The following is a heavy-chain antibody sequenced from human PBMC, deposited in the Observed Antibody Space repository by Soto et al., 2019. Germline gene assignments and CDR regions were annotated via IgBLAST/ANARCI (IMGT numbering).Heavy chain of an antibody. CDR2: ITSSSTYI. Sequence: GGSLRLSCAASGFTFSSYSMNWVRQAPGKGLEWVSSITSSSTYIYYADSVKGRFTISRDNAKNSLYLQMNSLRAEDTAVYYCARALKRYCSGGSCDYYGMDVWGQDATVT. CDR3: ARALKRYCSGGSCDYYGMDV. V-gene: IGHV3-21*04. J-gene: IGHJ6*02. D-gene: IGHD2-15*01. CDR1: GFTFSSYS.